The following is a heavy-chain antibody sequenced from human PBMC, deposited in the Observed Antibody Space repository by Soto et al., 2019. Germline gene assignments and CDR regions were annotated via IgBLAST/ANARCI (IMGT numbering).Heavy chain of an antibody. CDR2: IYSGGST. D-gene: IGHD2-2*01. Sequence: GGSLRLSCAASGFTVSSNYMSWVRQAPGKGLEWVSVIYSGGSTYYADSVKGRFTISRDNSKNTLYLQMNSMRAEDTAVYYCASEVVPAAGYYYGMDVWGQGTTVTVSS. J-gene: IGHJ6*02. CDR1: GFTVSSNY. V-gene: IGHV3-53*01. CDR3: ASEVVPAAGYYYGMDV.